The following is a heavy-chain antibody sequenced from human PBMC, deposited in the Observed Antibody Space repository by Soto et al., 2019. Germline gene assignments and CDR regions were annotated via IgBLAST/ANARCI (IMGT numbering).Heavy chain of an antibody. CDR3: ARGANHYYYMDV. CDR1: GYTFTGYY. Sequence: GASVKVSCKASGYTFTGYYMHCVRQAPGQGLEWMGWINPNSGGTNYAQKFQGWVTMTRDTSISTAYMELSRLRSDDTAVYYCARGANHYYYMDVWGKGTTVTVSS. CDR2: INPNSGGT. V-gene: IGHV1-2*04. J-gene: IGHJ6*03.